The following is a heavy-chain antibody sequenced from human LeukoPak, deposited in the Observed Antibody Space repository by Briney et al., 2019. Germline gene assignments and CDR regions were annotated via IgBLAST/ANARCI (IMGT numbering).Heavy chain of an antibody. CDR1: GFTFSSYA. Sequence: GGSLRLSCAASGFTFSSYAVSWVRQAPGKGLEWVSAISGSGGSTYYADSVKGRFTISRDNSKNTLYLRMNSLRAEDTAVYYCAKADAVTAFLYGMDVWGHGTTVTVSS. V-gene: IGHV3-23*01. J-gene: IGHJ6*02. D-gene: IGHD2-21*02. CDR3: AKADAVTAFLYGMDV. CDR2: ISGSGGST.